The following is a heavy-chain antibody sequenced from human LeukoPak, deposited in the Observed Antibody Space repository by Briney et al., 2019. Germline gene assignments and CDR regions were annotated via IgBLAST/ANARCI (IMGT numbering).Heavy chain of an antibody. Sequence: GGSLRLSCAASGFTLSIYDMHWVRQAPGKGLEWVAVIWYDGSNKNYADSVKGRFTISRDNSKNTLYLQMNSLRAEDTAVYYCARDRWVANKYEGDFDYWGQGTLVTVSS. V-gene: IGHV3-33*01. CDR1: GFTLSIYD. CDR2: IWYDGSNK. J-gene: IGHJ4*02. D-gene: IGHD5-12*01. CDR3: ARDRWVANKYEGDFDY.